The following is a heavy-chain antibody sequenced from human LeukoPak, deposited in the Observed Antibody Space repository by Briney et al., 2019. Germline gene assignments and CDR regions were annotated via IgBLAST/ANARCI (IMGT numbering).Heavy chain of an antibody. CDR1: GYTFTGYY. Sequence: ASVKVSCKASGYTFTGYYMHWVRQAPGKGLEWMGRINPNSGGTNYAQKFQGRVTMTRDTSISTAYMELSRLRSDDTAVYYCARDCTNGVCYYDCWGQGTLVTVSS. CDR2: INPNSGGT. J-gene: IGHJ4*02. D-gene: IGHD2-8*01. CDR3: ARDCTNGVCYYDC. V-gene: IGHV1-2*06.